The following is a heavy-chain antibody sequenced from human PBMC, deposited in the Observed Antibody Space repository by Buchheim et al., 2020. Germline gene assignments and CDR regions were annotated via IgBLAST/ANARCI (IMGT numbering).Heavy chain of an antibody. CDR1: GFSLSTSGVG. J-gene: IGHJ5*02. D-gene: IGHD2-2*02. Sequence: QITLKESGPTLVKPTQTLTLTCTFSGFSLSTSGVGVGWIRQPPGKALEWLALIYWDDDKRYSPSLKSRLTITKDTSKNQVVLTMTNMDPVDTATYYCAHKGGRVCSSTSCYNKESDWFDPWGQGTL. V-gene: IGHV2-5*02. CDR2: IYWDDDK. CDR3: AHKGGRVCSSTSCYNKESDWFDP.